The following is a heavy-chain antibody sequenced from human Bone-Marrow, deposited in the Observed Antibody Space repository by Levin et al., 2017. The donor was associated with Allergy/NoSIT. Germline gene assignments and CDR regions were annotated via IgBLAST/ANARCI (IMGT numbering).Heavy chain of an antibody. V-gene: IGHV3-74*01. J-gene: IGHJ3*01. D-gene: IGHD2-21*01. CDR3: ARDVGGDNAFDL. CDR1: GFSLRSYW. CDR2: IISDGTSA. Sequence: GESLKISCAASGFSLRSYWMHWVRQGPGKRLLWVARIISDGTSASYADSVKGRFTISRDNAKNTLHLQMNSLRAEDMALYFCARDVGGDNAFDLWGQGTKVTVSS.